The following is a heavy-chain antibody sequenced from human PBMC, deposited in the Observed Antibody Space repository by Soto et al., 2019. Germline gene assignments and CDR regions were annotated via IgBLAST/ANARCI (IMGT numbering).Heavy chain of an antibody. CDR1: GGSISSSNW. J-gene: IGHJ5*02. CDR3: ARGQQLVPGGFDP. Sequence: SETLSLTCAVSGGSISSSNWWSWVRQPPGKGLEWIGEIYHSGSTNYNPSLKSRVTISVDKSKNQFSLKLSSVTAADTAVYYCARGQQLVPGGFDPWGQGTLVTVPS. CDR2: IYHSGST. V-gene: IGHV4-4*02. D-gene: IGHD6-13*01.